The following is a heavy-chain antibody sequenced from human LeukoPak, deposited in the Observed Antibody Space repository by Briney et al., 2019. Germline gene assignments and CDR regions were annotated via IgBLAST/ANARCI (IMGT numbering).Heavy chain of an antibody. J-gene: IGHJ5*01. CDR3: ARNFDS. CDR1: GASFSGDY. CDR2: INESGST. V-gene: IGHV4-34*01. Sequence: PSETLTLPCAVYGASFSGDYWRWLRQPPGKGLEWIGDINESGSTNYHPSLKSRVTMSVYTSNNHFSRRLTSLTAADTAVYYCARNFDSWGQGTLVTVSS.